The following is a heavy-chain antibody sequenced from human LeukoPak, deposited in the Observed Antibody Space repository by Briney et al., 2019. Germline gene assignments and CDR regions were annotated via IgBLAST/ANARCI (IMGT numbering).Heavy chain of an antibody. CDR2: VSSGFHA. J-gene: IGHJ4*02. V-gene: IGHV3-13*01. CDR1: GFTLGSHD. CDR3: VREARGYHYTYFDY. D-gene: IGHD5-18*01. Sequence: PGGSLRLSCTASGFTLGSHDMHWVRQIPGQGLEWVAAVSSGFHAFFADSVQGRFTVSREEARNSLYLQMNSLRAGDTAVYYCVREARGYHYTYFDYWGQGTLVTVSS.